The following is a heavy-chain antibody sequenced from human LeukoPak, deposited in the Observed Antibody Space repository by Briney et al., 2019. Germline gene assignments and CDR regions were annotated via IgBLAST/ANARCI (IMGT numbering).Heavy chain of an antibody. J-gene: IGHJ4*02. CDR2: IYSGGST. CDR1: GFTVSSNY. CDR3: AKGHYYGSGSLDY. V-gene: IGHV3-53*01. Sequence: GGSLRLSCAASGFTVSSNYMSWVRQAPGKGLEWVSVIYSGGSTYYADSVKGRFTISRDNSKNTLYVQMNSLRAEDTAVYYCAKGHYYGSGSLDYWGQGTLVTVSS. D-gene: IGHD3-10*01.